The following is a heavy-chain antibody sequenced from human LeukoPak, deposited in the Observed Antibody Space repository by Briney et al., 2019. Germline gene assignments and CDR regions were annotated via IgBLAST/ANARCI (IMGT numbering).Heavy chain of an antibody. J-gene: IGHJ4*02. CDR2: IYSGGST. CDR1: GFTVSSNY. CDR3: AKGHYYGSGSLDY. V-gene: IGHV3-53*01. Sequence: GGSLRLSCAASGFTVSSNYMSWVRQAPGKGLEWVSVIYSGGSTYYADSVKGRFTISRDNSKNTLYVQMNSLRAEDTAVYYCAKGHYYGSGSLDYWGQGTLVTVSS. D-gene: IGHD3-10*01.